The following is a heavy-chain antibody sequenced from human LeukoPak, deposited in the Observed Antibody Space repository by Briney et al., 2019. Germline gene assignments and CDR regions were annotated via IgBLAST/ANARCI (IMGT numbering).Heavy chain of an antibody. J-gene: IGHJ5*02. CDR2: IYTSGST. CDR3: ARDERYYYGSGSPLRGRFDP. Sequence: PSQTLSLTCTVSGVSISSGSYYWSWIRQPAGKGLEWIGRIYTSGSTNYNPSLKSRVTISVDTSKNQFSLKLSSVTAADTAVYYCARDERYYYGSGSPLRGRFDPWGQGTLVTVSS. D-gene: IGHD3-10*01. CDR1: GVSISSGSYY. V-gene: IGHV4-61*02.